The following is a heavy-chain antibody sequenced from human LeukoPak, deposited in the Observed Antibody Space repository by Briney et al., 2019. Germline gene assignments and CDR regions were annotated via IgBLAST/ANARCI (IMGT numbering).Heavy chain of an antibody. CDR2: IYTSGST. J-gene: IGHJ3*02. D-gene: IGHD6-13*01. V-gene: IGHV4-39*07. Sequence: SETLSLTCTVSGGSISSSSYYWGWIRQSPGKGLEWIGRIYTSGSTNYNPSLKSRVTMSVDTSKNQFSLKLSSVTAADTAVYYCARGQYSSSWYGDAFDIWGQGTMVTVSS. CDR3: ARGQYSSSWYGDAFDI. CDR1: GGSISSSSYY.